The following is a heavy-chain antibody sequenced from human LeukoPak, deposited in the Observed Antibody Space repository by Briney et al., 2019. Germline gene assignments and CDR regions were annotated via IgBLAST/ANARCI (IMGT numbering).Heavy chain of an antibody. J-gene: IGHJ4*02. CDR2: ISYDGSNK. CDR3: AKTLGGYSYGYSVDY. V-gene: IGHV3-30-3*02. Sequence: PGRSLRLSCAASGFTFSSYAMHWVRQAPGKGLEWVAVISYDGSNKYYADSVKGRFTISRDNSKNTLYLQMNSLRAEDTAVYYCAKTLGGYSYGYSVDYWGQGTLVTVSS. D-gene: IGHD5-18*01. CDR1: GFTFSSYA.